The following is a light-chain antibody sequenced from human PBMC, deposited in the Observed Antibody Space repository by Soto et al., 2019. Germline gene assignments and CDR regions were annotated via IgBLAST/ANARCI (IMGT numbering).Light chain of an antibody. CDR3: QQYNSYKT. V-gene: IGKV1-5*03. CDR2: KAS. J-gene: IGKJ1*01. Sequence: DIQMTQSPSTLSASVGDRVTITCRASQSISSWLAWYQQKPGKAPKLLIYKASSLESGFPSRFSGSGSGTEFTLTISSLQPDDFATYYCQQYNSYKTFGQWTKVEIK. CDR1: QSISSW.